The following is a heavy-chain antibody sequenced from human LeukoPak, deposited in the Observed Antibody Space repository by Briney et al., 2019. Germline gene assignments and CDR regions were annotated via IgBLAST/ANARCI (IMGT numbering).Heavy chain of an antibody. CDR2: IYTSGST. J-gene: IGHJ4*02. V-gene: IGHV4-4*07. Sequence: SETLSLTCTVSGGSSNNYYWSWIRQSAGKGLEWIGRIYTSGSTNYNPSLKSRVSMSVDTSKNQFSLRLRSVTAADTAVYYYARESGYYYDTSGYTFDYWGQGILVTVSS. CDR3: ARESGYYYDTSGYTFDY. CDR1: GGSSNNYY. D-gene: IGHD3-22*01.